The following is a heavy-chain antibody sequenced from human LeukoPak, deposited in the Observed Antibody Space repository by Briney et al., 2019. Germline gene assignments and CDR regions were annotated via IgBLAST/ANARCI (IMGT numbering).Heavy chain of an antibody. D-gene: IGHD4-23*01. CDR2: IHESGNI. CDR1: GGSIISINW. CDR3: LSGGNSGDWVY. V-gene: IGHV4-4*02. Sequence: SETLSLTCAVSGGSIISINWWDWVRQPPGKGLEWIGEIHESGNINYNPSLRSRVTMSMDKSKNQFSLKLNFMTAADTAVYYCLSGGNSGDWVYWGQGILVTVSS. J-gene: IGHJ4*02.